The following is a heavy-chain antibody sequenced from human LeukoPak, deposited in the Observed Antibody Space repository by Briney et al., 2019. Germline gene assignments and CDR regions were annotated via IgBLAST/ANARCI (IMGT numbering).Heavy chain of an antibody. V-gene: IGHV3-23*01. J-gene: IGHJ4*02. Sequence: GGSLRLSCAASGFTLSSYAMSWVRQAPGKGLEWVSAISDSGNTHHADSVKGRFTISRGSSKNTLFLQMNRLRPEDAAVYYCAKAPVTTCRGAYCYPFDYWGQGTLVTVSS. CDR1: GFTLSSYA. CDR3: AKAPVTTCRGAYCYPFDY. CDR2: ISDSGNT. D-gene: IGHD2-21*01.